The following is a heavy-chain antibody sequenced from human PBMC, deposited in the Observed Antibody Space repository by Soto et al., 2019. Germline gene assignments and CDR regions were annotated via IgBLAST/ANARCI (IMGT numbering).Heavy chain of an antibody. D-gene: IGHD3-16*01. J-gene: IGHJ3*02. Sequence: GESLKISCKGSGYSFTSYWIGWVLQIPWKGLEWMGIIYPGDSDTRYSPSFQGQVTISADKSISTAYLQWSSLKASDTAMYYCARHLRTFSKRIGAFDIWGQGTMVTVSS. CDR2: IYPGDSDT. V-gene: IGHV5-51*01. CDR3: ARHLRTFSKRIGAFDI. CDR1: GYSFTSYW.